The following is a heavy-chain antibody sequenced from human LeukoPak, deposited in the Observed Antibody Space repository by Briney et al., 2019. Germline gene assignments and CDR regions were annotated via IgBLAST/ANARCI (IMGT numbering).Heavy chain of an antibody. J-gene: IGHJ6*03. CDR3: ARVNSRYYYYMDV. V-gene: IGHV4-39*01. D-gene: IGHD4-23*01. Sequence: PSETLSLTCTVSGGSISSSSYYWGWIRQPPGKELEWIGSIYYSGSTYYNPSLKSRVTISVDTSKNQFSLKLSSVTAADTAVYYCARVNSRYYYYMDVWGKGTTVTISS. CDR2: IYYSGST. CDR1: GGSISSSSYY.